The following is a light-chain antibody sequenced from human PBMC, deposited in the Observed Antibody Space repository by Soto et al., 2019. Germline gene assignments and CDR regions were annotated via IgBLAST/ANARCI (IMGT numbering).Light chain of an antibody. CDR2: EGT. CDR1: NSDLGSYNL. J-gene: IGLJ1*01. V-gene: IGLV2-23*01. CDR3: CSYAGYYLFV. Sequence: QSALTQPASVSGSPGQSTTISCTGTNSDLGSYNLVSWFQQHPGKVPKVMIYEGTKRPSGVSDRFSGSKSDNTASLTISGPRAEEGVFYYGCSYAGYYLFVSGTGPRVPVL.